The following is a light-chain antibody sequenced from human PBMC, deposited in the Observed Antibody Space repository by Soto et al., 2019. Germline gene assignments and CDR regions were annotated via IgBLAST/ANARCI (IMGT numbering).Light chain of an antibody. J-gene: IGKJ1*01. Sequence: DIVMTQSPDSLAVSLGERATINCKSSQSVLYSSNNKNYLAWYQQKPGQPPKLLIYWASTRESGVPDRFSGSGSGTDFTLTISCLQAEDVAVYYCQQYVSPPQTFGQGTRVEIK. CDR3: QQYVSPPQT. CDR2: WAS. CDR1: QSVLYSSNNKNY. V-gene: IGKV4-1*01.